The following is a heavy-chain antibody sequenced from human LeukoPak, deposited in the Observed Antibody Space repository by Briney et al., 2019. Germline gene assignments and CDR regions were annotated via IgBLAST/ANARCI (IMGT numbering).Heavy chain of an antibody. Sequence: GRSLRLSCAASGFTFSSYGMHWVRQAPGKGLEWVAVIWYDGSNKYYADSAKGRFTISRDNSKNTLYLQMNSLRAEDTAVYYCAKDLHSSSWHYYFDYWGQGTLVTVSS. CDR1: GFTFSSYG. J-gene: IGHJ4*02. CDR2: IWYDGSNK. V-gene: IGHV3-33*06. CDR3: AKDLHSSSWHYYFDY. D-gene: IGHD6-13*01.